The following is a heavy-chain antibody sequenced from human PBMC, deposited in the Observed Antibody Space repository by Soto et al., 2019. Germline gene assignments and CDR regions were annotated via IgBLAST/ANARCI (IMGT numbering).Heavy chain of an antibody. CDR2: IYYSGST. Sequence: PSETLSLTCTVSGGSISSGGYYWSWIRQHPGKGLEWIGYIYYSGSTYYNPSLKSRVTISVDTSKNQFSLKLSSVTAADTAVYCCARNIAARTYYFDYWGQGTLVTVSS. J-gene: IGHJ4*02. CDR3: ARNIAARTYYFDY. V-gene: IGHV4-31*03. CDR1: GGSISSGGYY. D-gene: IGHD6-6*01.